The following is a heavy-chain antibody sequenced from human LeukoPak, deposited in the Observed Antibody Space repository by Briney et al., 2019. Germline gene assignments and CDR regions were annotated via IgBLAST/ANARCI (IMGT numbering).Heavy chain of an antibody. CDR1: GFTFSSYA. CDR2: ISGSGGST. V-gene: IGHV3-23*01. Sequence: GGSLRLSCAASGFTFSSYAMSWVRQAPGKGLEWVSAISGSGGSTYYADSVKGRFTISRDNSKNTLYLQMNSLRAEDTAVYYCAKGWGSYSNYFDYWGQETLVTVSS. CDR3: AKGWGSYSNYFDY. J-gene: IGHJ4*02. D-gene: IGHD1-26*01.